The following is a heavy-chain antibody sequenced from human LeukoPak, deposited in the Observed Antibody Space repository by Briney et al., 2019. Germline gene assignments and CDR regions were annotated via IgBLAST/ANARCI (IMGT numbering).Heavy chain of an antibody. D-gene: IGHD3-3*01. J-gene: IGHJ4*02. CDR2: IYYSGST. Sequence: PSETLSLTCTVSGGSISSYYWSWIRQPPGKGLEWIGYIYYSGSTNYNPSLKSRVTISVDTSKNQFSLKLSSVTAADTAVYYCARDAAPTIFGVVTLDYWGQGTLVTVSS. CDR1: GGSISSYY. V-gene: IGHV4-59*01. CDR3: ARDAAPTIFGVVTLDY.